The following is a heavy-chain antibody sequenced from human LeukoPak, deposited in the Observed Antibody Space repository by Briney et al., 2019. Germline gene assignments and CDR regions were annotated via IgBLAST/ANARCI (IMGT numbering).Heavy chain of an antibody. D-gene: IGHD3-22*01. Sequence: GASVKLSCKASGYIFSDFDINWVRQASGQGLEWVAWMNPNSGNPAYAQGFQGRVTMTEDTSTDTAYMELSSLRSEDTAVYYCATDGYYYDSSGYYEFDYWGQGTLVTVSS. CDR2: MNPNSGNP. V-gene: IGHV1-8*02. CDR1: GYIFSDFD. J-gene: IGHJ4*02. CDR3: ATDGYYYDSSGYYEFDY.